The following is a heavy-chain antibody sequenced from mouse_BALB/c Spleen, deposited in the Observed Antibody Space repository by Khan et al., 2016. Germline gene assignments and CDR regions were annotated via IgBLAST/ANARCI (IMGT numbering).Heavy chain of an antibody. CDR3: ARPGYYGSRRYALDY. D-gene: IGHD1-1*01. V-gene: IGHV4-1*02. CDR2: INPDGSTI. CDR1: GFDFSRYW. J-gene: IGHJ4*01. Sequence: EVKLLESGGGLVQPGGSLKLSCAASGFDFSRYWMSWVRQAPGKGLEWIGEINPDGSTINYPPTLKANFIISRDNAKNTLSLQMSKVRSEDTALYYYARPGYYGSRRYALDYWGQGTSVTVSS.